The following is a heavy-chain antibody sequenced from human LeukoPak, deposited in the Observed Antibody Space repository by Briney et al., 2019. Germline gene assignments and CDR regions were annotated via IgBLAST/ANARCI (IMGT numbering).Heavy chain of an antibody. Sequence: ASVKVSCKVSGYTLTELSMHWVRQAPGKGLEWMGGFDPEDGETIYAQKFQGRDTMTEDTSTDTAHMELSSLRSEDTAVYYCATRGIIAAAGPNWFDPWGQGTLVTVSS. CDR3: ATRGIIAAAGPNWFDP. J-gene: IGHJ5*02. V-gene: IGHV1-24*01. CDR1: GYTLTELS. D-gene: IGHD6-13*01. CDR2: FDPEDGET.